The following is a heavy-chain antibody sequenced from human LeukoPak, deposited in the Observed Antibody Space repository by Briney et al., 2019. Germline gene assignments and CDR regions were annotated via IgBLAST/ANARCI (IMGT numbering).Heavy chain of an antibody. J-gene: IGHJ4*02. D-gene: IGHD2-15*01. CDR3: AQDLSCIGLDN. Sequence: PGGSLRLSCAASGFTFSSYEMNWVRQAPGKGLGWVSYISSSGSSIYYADSVKGRFTISRDNAKNSLYLQMNSLRAEDTAVYYCAQDLSCIGLDNWGQGTLVTVSS. CDR2: ISSSGSSI. V-gene: IGHV3-48*03. CDR1: GFTFSSYE.